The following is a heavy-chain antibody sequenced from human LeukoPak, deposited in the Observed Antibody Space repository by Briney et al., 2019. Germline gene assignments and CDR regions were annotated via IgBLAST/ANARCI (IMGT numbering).Heavy chain of an antibody. D-gene: IGHD4-23*01. Sequence: GGSLRLSCTASGFTFSDYHMSWIPQTPGKGLEWLSYISTRDNTIQYADSVKGRFTISRDNANNSVFLQMNNLRAEDSAIYYCARGARWAYYFDYWGQGSLVTVSS. CDR1: GFTFSDYH. V-gene: IGHV3-11*01. CDR3: ARGARWAYYFDY. J-gene: IGHJ4*02. CDR2: ISTRDNTI.